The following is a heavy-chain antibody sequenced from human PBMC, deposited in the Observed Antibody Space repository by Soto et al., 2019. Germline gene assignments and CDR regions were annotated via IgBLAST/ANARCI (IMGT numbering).Heavy chain of an antibody. CDR1: GFTFNNYG. CDR3: ARDRYSYDSRAYQGVDWYFDL. CDR2: IWYDGSHE. D-gene: IGHD3-22*01. J-gene: IGHJ2*01. V-gene: IGHV3-33*01. Sequence: SLRLSCAASGFTFNNYGMHWVRQAPGKGVEWVAVIWYDGSHESYADSVKGRFTISRDNSKNTPYLQMNSLRAEDTAVYYCARDRYSYDSRAYQGVDWYFDLWGRGTLVTVSS.